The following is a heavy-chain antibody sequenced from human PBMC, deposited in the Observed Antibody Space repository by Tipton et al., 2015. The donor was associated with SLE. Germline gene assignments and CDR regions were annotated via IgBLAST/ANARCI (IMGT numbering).Heavy chain of an antibody. J-gene: IGHJ4*02. CDR3: AKDSGPAVAGTVDY. Sequence: SLRLSCSASGFTFSSYAMHWVRQAPGKGLEYVSAISSNGGSTYYADSVKGRSTISRDNAKNSLYLQMNSLRAEDTAVYYCAKDSGPAVAGTVDYWGQGTLVTVSS. CDR2: ISSNGGST. V-gene: IGHV3-64*04. D-gene: IGHD6-19*01. CDR1: GFTFSSYA.